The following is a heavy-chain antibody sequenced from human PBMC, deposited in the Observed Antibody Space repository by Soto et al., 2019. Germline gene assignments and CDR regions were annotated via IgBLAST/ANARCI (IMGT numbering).Heavy chain of an antibody. V-gene: IGHV3-23*01. Sequence: EVLLLESGGGLVQPGGSLRLSCAASGFAFSSSAMAWVRQAPGKGLQWVSAITVAGGGTYYADSVKGRFTISRDNSKNTLSLQMNSLSAEDTALYFCANWPPSPKMGVTSHWGQGTLVSVSS. CDR1: GFAFSSSA. CDR2: ITVAGGGT. CDR3: ANWPPSPKMGVTSH. D-gene: IGHD1-26*01. J-gene: IGHJ4*02.